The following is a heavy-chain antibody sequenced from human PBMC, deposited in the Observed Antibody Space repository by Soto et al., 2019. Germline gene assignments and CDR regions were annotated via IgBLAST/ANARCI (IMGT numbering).Heavy chain of an antibody. J-gene: IGHJ5*02. CDR3: ARGRQQPKSNNWFDP. Sequence: SETLSLTCAVYGGSFSGYYWSWIRQPPGKGLEWIGEINHSGSTNYNPSLKSRVTISVDTSKNQFSLKLSSVTAADTAVYYCARGRQQPKSNNWFDPWGQGTLVTVSS. CDR1: GGSFSGYY. D-gene: IGHD6-13*01. V-gene: IGHV4-34*01. CDR2: INHSGST.